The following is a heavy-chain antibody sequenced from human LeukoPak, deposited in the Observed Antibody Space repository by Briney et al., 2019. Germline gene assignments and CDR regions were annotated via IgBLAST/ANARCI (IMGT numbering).Heavy chain of an antibody. V-gene: IGHV3-23*01. D-gene: IGHD2-21*02. CDR1: GFTFSSYA. CDR3: AKVPYCGGDCYGWYFDL. Sequence: GGSLRLSCAASGFTFSSYAMSWVRQAPGKGLEWVSAISGSGGSTYYADSVKGRFTISRDNSKNTLYLQMNSLRAEDTAVYYCAKVPYCGGDCYGWYFDLWGRGTLVTVSS. CDR2: ISGSGGST. J-gene: IGHJ2*01.